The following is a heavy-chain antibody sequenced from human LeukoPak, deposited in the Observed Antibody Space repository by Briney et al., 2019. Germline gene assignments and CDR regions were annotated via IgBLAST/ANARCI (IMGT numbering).Heavy chain of an antibody. CDR3: ARDQATVTTDYYYYYYMDV. Sequence: GGSLRLSCAASGFTFSSYWMSWVRQAPGKGLEWVANIKHDGSEKYYVDSVKGRFTISRDNAKNSLYLQMNSLRAEDTAVYYCARDQATVTTDYYYYYYMDVWGKGTTVTVSS. D-gene: IGHD4-17*01. CDR2: IKHDGSEK. CDR1: GFTFSSYW. V-gene: IGHV3-7*01. J-gene: IGHJ6*03.